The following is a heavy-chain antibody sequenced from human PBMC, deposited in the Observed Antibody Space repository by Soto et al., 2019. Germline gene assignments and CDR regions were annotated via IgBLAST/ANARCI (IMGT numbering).Heavy chain of an antibody. V-gene: IGHV4-31*03. CDR2: IYYSGST. Sequence: SETLSLTCTVSGGSISSGAYYWSWIRQHPGKGLEWIGYIYYSGSTYYNPSLKSRVSISVDTSKNQFSLKVSSVTAADTAVYHCARGHHHYGMAVWGQGTTVTVS. J-gene: IGHJ6*02. CDR1: GGSISSGAYY. CDR3: ARGHHHYGMAV.